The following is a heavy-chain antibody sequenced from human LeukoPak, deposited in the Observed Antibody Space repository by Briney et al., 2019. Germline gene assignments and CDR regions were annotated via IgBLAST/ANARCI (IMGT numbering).Heavy chain of an antibody. V-gene: IGHV3-23*01. J-gene: IGHJ4*02. Sequence: GGSLRLSCITSGITFINYGMSWVRQAPGKGLEWVSGISGSGDNTYYADSVKGRFTISRDNSKNTVYLQMNSLRAEDTAVYYCAKVRDGYTEYYFGVFDYWGQGTLVTVSS. CDR1: GITFINYG. D-gene: IGHD3-3*01. CDR3: AKVRDGYTEYYFGVFDY. CDR2: ISGSGDNT.